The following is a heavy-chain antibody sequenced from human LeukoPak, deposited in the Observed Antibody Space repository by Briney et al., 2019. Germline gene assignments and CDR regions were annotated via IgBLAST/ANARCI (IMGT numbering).Heavy chain of an antibody. CDR1: GYSFTSYW. CDR2: INPGDSDT. V-gene: IGHV5-51*01. D-gene: IGHD6-19*01. CDR3: GRRQSSGWFDY. J-gene: IGHJ5*01. Sequence: GESLKISCKGSGYSFTSYWIGWVRQMPGKGLEWMGIINPGDSDTRYSPSFQGQVTISADKSLSTAYLQWSSLKASDTAMYYCGRRQSSGWFDYWGQGTPVTVSS.